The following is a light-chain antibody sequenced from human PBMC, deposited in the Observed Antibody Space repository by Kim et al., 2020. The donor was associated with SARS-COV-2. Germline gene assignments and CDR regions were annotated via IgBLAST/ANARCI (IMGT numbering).Light chain of an antibody. CDR2: GTS. CDR3: QQYDKWRGT. J-gene: IGKJ4*01. Sequence: EILMTQSPATLSVSPGERATLSCRASQSVSSNLAWYQHKPGQAPRLLIYGTSTRATGVPARFSGSGSGTEFTLTISSLQSEDFAVYYCQQYDKWRGTFGGRTKVDIK. V-gene: IGKV3-15*01. CDR1: QSVSSN.